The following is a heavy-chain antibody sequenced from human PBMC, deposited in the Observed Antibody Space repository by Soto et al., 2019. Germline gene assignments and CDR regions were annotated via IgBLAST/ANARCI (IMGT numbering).Heavy chain of an antibody. D-gene: IGHD4-17*01. CDR1: VFTFRSYG. V-gene: IGHV3-30*18. CDR2: ISYDGSNK. CDR3: AKIPLDGDSRTYYFDY. Sequence: GGSLRLSCAASVFTFRSYGMHWVRQAPGNGLEWVAVISYDGSNKYYADSVKGRFTISRDNSKNTLYLQMNSLRAEDTAVYYCAKIPLDGDSRTYYFDYWGQGTLVTVSS. J-gene: IGHJ4*02.